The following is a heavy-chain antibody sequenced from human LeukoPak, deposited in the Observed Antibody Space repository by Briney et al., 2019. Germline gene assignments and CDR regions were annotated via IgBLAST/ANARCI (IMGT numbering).Heavy chain of an antibody. CDR1: GGSISSYY. CDR2: IYYSGST. D-gene: IGHD4-23*01. CDR3: ARDRHGGRYYYYYGMDV. V-gene: IGHV4-59*01. Sequence: SETLSLTCTVSGGSISSYYWSWIRQPPGKGLEWIGYIYYSGSTNDNPSLKSRVTISVDTSKNQFSLKLSSVTAADTAVYYCARDRHGGRYYYYYGMDVWGQGTTVTVSS. J-gene: IGHJ6*02.